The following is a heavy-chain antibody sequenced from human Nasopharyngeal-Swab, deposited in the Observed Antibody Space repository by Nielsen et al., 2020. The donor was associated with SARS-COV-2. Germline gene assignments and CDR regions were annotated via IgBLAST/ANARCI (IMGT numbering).Heavy chain of an antibody. CDR3: ARQMDYYDSSGYYYFDY. V-gene: IGHV5-10-1*01. J-gene: IGHJ4*02. D-gene: IGHD3-22*01. CDR2: IDPSDSYT. Sequence: GEFLKISCKGSGYSFTSYWISWVRQMPGKGLEWMGRIDPSDSYTNYSPSFQGHVTISADKSISTAYPQWSSLKASDTAMYYCARQMDYYDSSGYYYFDYWGQGTLVTVSS. CDR1: GYSFTSYW.